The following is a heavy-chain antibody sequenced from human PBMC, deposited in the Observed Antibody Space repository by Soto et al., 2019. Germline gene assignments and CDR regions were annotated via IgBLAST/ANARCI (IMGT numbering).Heavy chain of an antibody. CDR3: AKSRGESWGPYSFEA. D-gene: IGHD6-13*01. Sequence: EVQRLESGGGLVQPGGSLKLSCAASGFSFYSHSMSWVRQAPGKGLERGAGISGSGYSKYHSDSVRGSFTISRDNSWNTMNLQMNSLRAEDTALHYCAKSRGESWGPYSFEAWGQGTVVTVSS. J-gene: IGHJ4*01. CDR2: ISGSGYSK. V-gene: IGHV3-23*01. CDR1: GFSFYSHS.